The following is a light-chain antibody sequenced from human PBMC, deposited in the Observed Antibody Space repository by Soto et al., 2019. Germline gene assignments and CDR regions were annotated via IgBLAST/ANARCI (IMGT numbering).Light chain of an antibody. Sequence: SYELTQPLSVSVALGQTARITCGGNYIGSKNVHWYQQKPGQAPLLVIYRDTNRPSGIPERFSGSNSGNTATLTISRAQAGDEADYYCQVWDTNTVLFGGGTKVTVL. CDR3: QVWDTNTVL. V-gene: IGLV3-9*01. CDR1: YIGSKN. J-gene: IGLJ2*01. CDR2: RDT.